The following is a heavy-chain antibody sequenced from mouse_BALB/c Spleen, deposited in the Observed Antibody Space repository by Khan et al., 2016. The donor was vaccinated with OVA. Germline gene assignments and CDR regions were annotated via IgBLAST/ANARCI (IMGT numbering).Heavy chain of an antibody. CDR3: ARGGAAYYRNDGGAMES. CDR2: INTHSGVP. CDR1: GYTFTTAG. V-gene: IGHV9-4*02. Sequence: QIQFFHSGPELKKPGETVRISCKASGYTFTTAGIQWVQKMPGKGLKWIGWINTHSGVPKYAEDFKGRFAFSLEISVNTAYLQITNLTNEDTATYFCARGGAAYYRNDGGAMESWGQGTSVTVSA. J-gene: IGHJ4*01. D-gene: IGHD2-10*01.